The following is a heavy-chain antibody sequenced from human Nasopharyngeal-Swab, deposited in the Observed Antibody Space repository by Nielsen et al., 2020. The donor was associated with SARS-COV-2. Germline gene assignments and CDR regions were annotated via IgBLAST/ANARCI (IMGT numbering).Heavy chain of an antibody. Sequence: SETLSLTCTVSGGSISTSSYYWGWIRQPPGKGLEWIGSIFYSGSTYYNPSLKSRVTISVDTSKNQFSLKLSSVTAADTAVYYCARGRRPNPLDWGQGTLVTVSS. D-gene: IGHD6-6*01. J-gene: IGHJ4*02. CDR1: GGSISTSSYY. CDR2: IFYSGST. CDR3: ARGRRPNPLD. V-gene: IGHV4-39*02.